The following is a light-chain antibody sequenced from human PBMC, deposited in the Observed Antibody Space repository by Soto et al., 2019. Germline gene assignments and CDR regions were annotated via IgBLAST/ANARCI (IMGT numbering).Light chain of an antibody. J-gene: IGKJ4*01. CDR3: HQYNSIPLT. CDR2: SAS. CDR1: QGISNY. V-gene: IGKV1-16*02. Sequence: DIQMTQSPSSLSASVGDRVTITCRASQGISNYLGWFQQKPGQAPKYLIYSASSLQSGVPSKFNGSGSGTDFTLTISSLQPEDSATYYCHQYNSIPLTFGGGTKVEI.